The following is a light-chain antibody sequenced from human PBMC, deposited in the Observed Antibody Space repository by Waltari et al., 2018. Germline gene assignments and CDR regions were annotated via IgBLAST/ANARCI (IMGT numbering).Light chain of an antibody. Sequence: SYVVTQSPSVSVAPGETARITCGGDNIGSKSVHWYQQRPGQAPVLVIPYDSDRPSGVPERFSGSNSGNTATLTSSWVEAEDEADYYCLVWHSTTDHHGVFGGGTKLTVL. J-gene: IGLJ2*01. V-gene: IGLV3-21*04. CDR3: LVWHSTTDHHGV. CDR1: NIGSKS. CDR2: YDS.